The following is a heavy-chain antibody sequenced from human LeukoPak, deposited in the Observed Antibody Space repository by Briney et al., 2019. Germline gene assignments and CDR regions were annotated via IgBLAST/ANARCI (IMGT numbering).Heavy chain of an antibody. CDR1: EYSFTNYW. CDR2: IYPGDSDT. J-gene: IGHJ5*02. V-gene: IGHV5-51*01. CDR3: AKHSSYNWFDP. Sequence: GESLKISCKGSEYSFTNYWIGWVRQMPGKGLEWMGIIYPGDSDTRYSPSFQGQVTISADKSINTAYLQWSSLKASDTAMYYCAKHSSYNWFDPWGQGTLVTVSS. D-gene: IGHD2-15*01.